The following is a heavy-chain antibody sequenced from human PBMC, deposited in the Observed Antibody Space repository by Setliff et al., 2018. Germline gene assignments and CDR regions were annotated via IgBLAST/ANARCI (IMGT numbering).Heavy chain of an antibody. CDR1: GYAFITFG. J-gene: IGHJ3*02. V-gene: IGHV1-46*03. CDR2: INPSGGST. Sequence: ASVKVSCKTSGYAFITFGMSWVRQAPGQGLEWMGIINPSGGSTSYAQKFQGRVTMTRDTSTSTVYMELSSLRSEDTAVYYCARVQMAYGDYSGAFDIWGQGTMVTVSS. D-gene: IGHD4-17*01. CDR3: ARVQMAYGDYSGAFDI.